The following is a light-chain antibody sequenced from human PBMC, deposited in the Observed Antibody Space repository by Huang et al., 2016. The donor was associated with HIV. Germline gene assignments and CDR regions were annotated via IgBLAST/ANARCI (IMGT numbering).Light chain of an antibody. J-gene: IGKJ4*01. Sequence: EIVMTQSPATLSVSPGERATLSCRASQSVSSNVAWYQQTPGQAPRLLIYGASTRATGIPARFSGSGSGTEFTLTISSLQSEDFAVYYCQQYNNWPLTFGGGTKVEIK. CDR3: QQYNNWPLT. CDR1: QSVSSN. CDR2: GAS. V-gene: IGKV3-15*01.